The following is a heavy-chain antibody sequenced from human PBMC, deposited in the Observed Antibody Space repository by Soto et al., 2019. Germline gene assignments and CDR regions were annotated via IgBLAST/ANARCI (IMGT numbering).Heavy chain of an antibody. J-gene: IGHJ6*02. CDR2: ISAYNGNT. D-gene: IGHD3-16*01. CDR3: ARDPGTRGDYYYYYYGMDV. V-gene: IGHV1-18*01. Sequence: ASVKASCKASGYTFTSYGISWVRQAPGQGLEWMGWISAYNGNTNYAQKLQGRVTMTTDTSTSTAYMELRSLRSDDTAVYYCARDPGTRGDYYYYYYGMDVWGQGTTVTVSS. CDR1: GYTFTSYG.